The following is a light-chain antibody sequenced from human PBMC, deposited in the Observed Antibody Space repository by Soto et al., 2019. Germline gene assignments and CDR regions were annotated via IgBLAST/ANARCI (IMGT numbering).Light chain of an antibody. J-gene: IGKJ2*01. CDR2: SAS. CDR3: QQSYDIPYT. CDR1: QSISSY. Sequence: DIQMTQSPSSLSASVGDSVTITCRASQSISSYLNWYQVKPGKAPELLIYSASSLESGVPSRFSGSGFGTDFILTVNSLQPDDFATYYCQQSYDIPYTFGQGTKLEIK. V-gene: IGKV1-39*01.